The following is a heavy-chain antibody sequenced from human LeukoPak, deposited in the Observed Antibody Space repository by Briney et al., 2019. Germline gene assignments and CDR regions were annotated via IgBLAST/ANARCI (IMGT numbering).Heavy chain of an antibody. CDR2: IYTNGYT. CDR1: GGSITNYY. D-gene: IGHD2-2*01. CDR3: ARGHCASTSCLTHYYYYYMDV. Sequence: SETLSLTCTVSGGSITNYYWSWVRQSAGKGLEWIGRIYTNGYTIYNPSLKSRVTMSVDTSKNQFSLKLTSVTAADTAVYYCARGHCASTSCLTHYYYYYMDVWGKGTTVTVSS. J-gene: IGHJ6*03. V-gene: IGHV4-4*07.